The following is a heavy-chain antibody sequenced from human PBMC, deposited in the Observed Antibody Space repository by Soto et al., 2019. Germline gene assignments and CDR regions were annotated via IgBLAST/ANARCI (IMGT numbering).Heavy chain of an antibody. CDR2: IIPMFGTA. CDR3: AGVYGPCGGMDD. Sequence: QVQLVQSGAEVKKPGSSVKVSCMASGGTFNSYAISWVRQAPGQGLEWMGGIIPMFGTAHYAQKFQGRVTITADKSTSTVYMELSSLRSEDTAVYYCAGVYGPCGGMDDWGQGTTVTVSS. J-gene: IGHJ6*02. CDR1: GGTFNSYA. V-gene: IGHV1-69*06. D-gene: IGHD3-10*01.